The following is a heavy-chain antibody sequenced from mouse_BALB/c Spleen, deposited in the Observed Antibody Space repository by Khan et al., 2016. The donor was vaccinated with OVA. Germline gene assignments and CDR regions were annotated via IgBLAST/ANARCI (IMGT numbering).Heavy chain of an antibody. CDR3: AIIYEGYDWFTY. J-gene: IGHJ3*01. V-gene: IGHV2-3*01. D-gene: IGHD2-2*01. Sequence: QVQLKQSGPGLVAPSQSLSITCTVSGLSLTNYGISWIRQPPGKGLEWLGVIWGDGSTNYHSALISRLSINKDNSKSQVFLKLNSLQTDDTATYYCAIIYEGYDWFTYWGQGTLVTVSA. CDR1: GLSLTNYG. CDR2: IWGDGST.